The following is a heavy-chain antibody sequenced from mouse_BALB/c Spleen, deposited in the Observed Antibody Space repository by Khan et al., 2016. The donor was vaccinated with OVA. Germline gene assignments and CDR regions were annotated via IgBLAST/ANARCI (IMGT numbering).Heavy chain of an antibody. Sequence: EVQLQESGPGLVKPSQSLSLTCTVTGYSITSDYAWNWIRQFPGNKLEWMGYISYSGSPSYPPSLKSRISITRDTSKNQFFLQLNYVTTEDTATYYCARSIYYGYAYLDYWGQGTTLTVSS. V-gene: IGHV3-2*02. J-gene: IGHJ2*01. CDR3: ARSIYYGYAYLDY. CDR2: ISYSGSP. CDR1: GYSITSDYA. D-gene: IGHD2-2*01.